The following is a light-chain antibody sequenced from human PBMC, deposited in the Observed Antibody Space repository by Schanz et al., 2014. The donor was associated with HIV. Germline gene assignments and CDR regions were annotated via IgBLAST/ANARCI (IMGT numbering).Light chain of an antibody. CDR1: QSISSSY. CDR3: QQYGGSPT. V-gene: IGKV3-20*01. J-gene: IGKJ1*01. CDR2: GAS. Sequence: ESVLTQSPGTLSLSPGERATLSCRTSQSISSSYLAWYQQKPGQAPRLLIYGASSRATGIPDRFSGSGSGTDFTLTISGLEPEDFAVYYCQQYGGSPTFGQGTKVEIK.